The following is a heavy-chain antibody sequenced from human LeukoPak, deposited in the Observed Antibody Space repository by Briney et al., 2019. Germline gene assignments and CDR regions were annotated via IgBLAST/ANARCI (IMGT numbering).Heavy chain of an antibody. CDR3: ARALRNCTNGVCSYFDY. CDR2: INHSGST. Sequence: SETLSLTCAVYGGSFSGYYWSWIRQPPGKGLEWVGEINHSGSTNYNPSLKSRVTISVDTSKNQFSLKLSSVTAADTAVYYCARALRNCTNGVCSYFDYWGQGTLVTVSS. V-gene: IGHV4-34*01. D-gene: IGHD2-8*01. J-gene: IGHJ4*02. CDR1: GGSFSGYY.